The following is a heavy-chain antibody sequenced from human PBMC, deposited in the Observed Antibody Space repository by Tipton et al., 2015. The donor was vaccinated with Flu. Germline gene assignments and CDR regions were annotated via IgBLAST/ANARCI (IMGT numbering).Heavy chain of an antibody. CDR3: ARVAHNWNYSIDY. Sequence: TLSLTCTVSGGSISGYYWTWLRQPPGRRLEWIGYSYYTGITNYNPSLKSRVTISVDTSRNQFSLKLSSVTAADTAVYYCARVAHNWNYSIDYWGQGTLVTVSS. CDR2: SYYTGIT. CDR1: GGSISGYY. D-gene: IGHD1-7*01. V-gene: IGHV4-59*01. J-gene: IGHJ4*02.